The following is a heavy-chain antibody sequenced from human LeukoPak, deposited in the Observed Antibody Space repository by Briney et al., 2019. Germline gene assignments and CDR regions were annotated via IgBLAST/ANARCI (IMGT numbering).Heavy chain of an antibody. J-gene: IGHJ6*02. D-gene: IGHD4-17*01. Sequence: SVKVSCKASGGTFSSYAISWVRQAPGQGLEWMGRIIPILGIANYAQKFQGRVTITADKSTSTAYMELSSLRSEDTAVYYCATAHAYGDYDYYYGMDVWGQGTTVTVSS. V-gene: IGHV1-69*04. CDR2: IIPILGIA. CDR3: ATAHAYGDYDYYYGMDV. CDR1: GGTFSSYA.